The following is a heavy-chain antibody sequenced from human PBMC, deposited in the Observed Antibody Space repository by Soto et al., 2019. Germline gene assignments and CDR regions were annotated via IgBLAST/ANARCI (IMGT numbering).Heavy chain of an antibody. CDR1: GFTFSSYG. V-gene: IGHV3-33*01. J-gene: IGHJ4*02. D-gene: IGHD3-10*01. Sequence: QVQLVESGGGVVQPGRSLRLSCAASGFTFSSYGMHWVRQAPGKGLEWVAVIWYDGSNKYYADSVKGRFTISRDNSKNTLYLQMNSLRAEDTGVYYCARDQGTMVRGVIDYWGQGTLVTVSS. CDR3: ARDQGTMVRGVIDY. CDR2: IWYDGSNK.